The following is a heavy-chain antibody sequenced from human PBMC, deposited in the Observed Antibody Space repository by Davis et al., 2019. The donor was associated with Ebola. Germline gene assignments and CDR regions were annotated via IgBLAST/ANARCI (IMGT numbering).Heavy chain of an antibody. J-gene: IGHJ4*02. CDR2: ISYDGSNK. V-gene: IGHV3-30*03. CDR1: GFTFSSYG. Sequence: GGSLRLSCAASGFTFSSYGIHWVRQAPGKGLEWVAVISYDGSNKYYADSVKGRFTISRDNSKNTLYLQMNSLRVEDTAMYYCVSLLHWGQGARVTVSS. CDR3: VSLLH.